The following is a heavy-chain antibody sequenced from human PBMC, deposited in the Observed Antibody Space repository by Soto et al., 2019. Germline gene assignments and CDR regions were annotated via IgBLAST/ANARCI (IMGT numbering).Heavy chain of an antibody. J-gene: IGHJ4*02. CDR3: ARDDFWGGRTQDY. D-gene: IGHD3-3*01. CDR2: IYPSGSP. CDR1: GGPISDYS. V-gene: IGHV4-4*07. Sequence: SDPLSHTCTASGGPISDYSWILIRQPPGKGLKWIGRIYPSGSPNYNPSLKSRVTMSVDTSNNQFSLKLKLTSVTAADAAVYYCARDDFWGGRTQDYWGQG.